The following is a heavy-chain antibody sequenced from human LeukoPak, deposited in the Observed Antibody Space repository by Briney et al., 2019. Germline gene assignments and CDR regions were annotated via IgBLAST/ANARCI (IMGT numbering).Heavy chain of an antibody. V-gene: IGHV3-23*01. CDR2: ISGSGGST. J-gene: IGHJ3*02. D-gene: IGHD3-9*01. CDR3: AKDGGSSMRYFDWLSPLDAFDI. CDR1: GFTFSSYA. Sequence: GGSLRLSCAASGFTFSSYAMSWVRQAPGKGLEWVSAISGSGGSTYYADSVKGRFTISRDNSKNTLYLQMNSLRAEDTAVYYCAKDGGSSMRYFDWLSPLDAFDIWGQGTMVTVSS.